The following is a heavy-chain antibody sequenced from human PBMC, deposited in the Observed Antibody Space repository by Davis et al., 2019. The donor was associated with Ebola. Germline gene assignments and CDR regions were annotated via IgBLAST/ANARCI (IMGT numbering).Heavy chain of an antibody. D-gene: IGHD3-10*01. V-gene: IGHV3-53*01. CDR2: LYSRGTT. Sequence: GESLKISCAASGFTINTNFMSWVRQAPGKGLEWVSVLYSRGTTYYADSVKGRFAVSRDNSKNTLYLQMNSLRAEDTAVYYCARGYYGSGSRNYWGQGTLVTVSS. J-gene: IGHJ4*02. CDR3: ARGYYGSGSRNY. CDR1: GFTINTNF.